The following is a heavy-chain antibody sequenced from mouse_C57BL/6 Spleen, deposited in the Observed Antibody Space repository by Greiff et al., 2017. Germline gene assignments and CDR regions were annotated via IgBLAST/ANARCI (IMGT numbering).Heavy chain of an antibody. J-gene: IGHJ1*03. CDR3: ARLGLVHWYFDV. Sequence: QVQLQQSGPELVKPGASVKISCKASGYAFSSSWMNWVKQRPGKGLEWIGRIYPGDGDTNYNGKFKGKATLTADKSSSTAYMQLSSLTSEDSAVYFWARLGLVHWYFDVWGTGTTVTVSS. CDR1: GYAFSSSW. V-gene: IGHV1-82*01. CDR2: IYPGDGDT. D-gene: IGHD2-12*01.